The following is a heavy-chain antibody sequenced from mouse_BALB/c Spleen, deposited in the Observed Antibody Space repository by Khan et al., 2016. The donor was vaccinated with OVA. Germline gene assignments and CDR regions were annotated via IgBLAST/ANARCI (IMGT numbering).Heavy chain of an antibody. Sequence: QIQLVQSGPELKKPGETVKISCKASGYTLTNYGMNWVKQAPGKGLKWMGWINTYTGEPTYAEDLKGRIAFPLETSSSTAYLQIHNLKNADTATYFLSRSNGNYWFAYLGQGTLVTVSA. D-gene: IGHD2-1*01. J-gene: IGHJ3*01. CDR2: INTYTGEP. V-gene: IGHV9-3-1*01. CDR3: SRSNGNYWFAY. CDR1: GYTLTNYG.